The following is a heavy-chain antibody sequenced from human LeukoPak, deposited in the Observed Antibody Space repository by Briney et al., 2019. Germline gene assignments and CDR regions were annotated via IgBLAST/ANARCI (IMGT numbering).Heavy chain of an antibody. D-gene: IGHD3-9*01. CDR3: ANRPNDILTGYYSY. J-gene: IGHJ4*02. V-gene: IGHV3-23*01. CDR2: ISGSGGST. Sequence: GGSLRLSCAASGFTFSSYAMSWVRQAPGKGLEWVSAISGSGGSTYYADSVKGRFTISRDNSKNTLYLQMNSLSAEDTAVYYCANRPNDILTGYYSYWGQGTLVTVSS. CDR1: GFTFSSYA.